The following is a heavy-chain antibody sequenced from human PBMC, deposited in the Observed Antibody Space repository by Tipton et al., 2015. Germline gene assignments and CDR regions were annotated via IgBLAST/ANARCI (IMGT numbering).Heavy chain of an antibody. CDR1: GGSVSGGSYY. Sequence: TLSLTCTVSGGSVSGGSYYWSWIRQPPGRGLEWIGYIYYGGSTNYNPSLKSRVTISVDTSKNQFSLKLSSVTAADTALYYCARFNCGGDCYSYRGWFDPWGQGTLVTVSS. D-gene: IGHD2-21*02. V-gene: IGHV4-61*01. J-gene: IGHJ5*02. CDR2: IYYGGST. CDR3: ARFNCGGDCYSYRGWFDP.